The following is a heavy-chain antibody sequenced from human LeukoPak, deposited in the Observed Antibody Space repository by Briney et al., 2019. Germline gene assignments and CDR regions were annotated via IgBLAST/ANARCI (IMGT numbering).Heavy chain of an antibody. CDR2: ISGSGGST. V-gene: IGHV3-23*01. Sequence: GGSLRLSCAASGFTFSSYAMSWVRQAPGNGLEWVSAISGSGGSTYYADSVKGRFTISRDNSKNTLYLQMNCLRAEDTAVYYCAKSQSDIVVLTAIFRNYYYYMDVWGKGTTVTVSS. CDR3: AKSQSDIVVLTAIFRNYYYYMDV. J-gene: IGHJ6*03. CDR1: GFTFSSYA. D-gene: IGHD2-21*02.